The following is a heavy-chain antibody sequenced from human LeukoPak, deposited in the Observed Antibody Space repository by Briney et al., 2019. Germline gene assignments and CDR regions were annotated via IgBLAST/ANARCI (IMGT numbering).Heavy chain of an antibody. D-gene: IGHD6-19*01. Sequence: TGRSLTLSCAASAFTFSDYYTSWIRHAPGKGLEWVSYISSSGSNIYYVDSVKGIFTISRDNANNSLYLQMNSLRAEDNTVYYCAKDQAVFDYWGQGTLVTVSS. J-gene: IGHJ4*02. CDR3: AKDQAVFDY. CDR2: ISSSGSNI. CDR1: AFTFSDYY. V-gene: IGHV3-11*01.